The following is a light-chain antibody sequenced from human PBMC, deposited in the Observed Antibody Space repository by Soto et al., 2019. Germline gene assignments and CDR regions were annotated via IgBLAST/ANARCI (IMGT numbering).Light chain of an antibody. Sequence: MTQSPSSLAVSVGDRVTITSQASKDSGNYLNWYQQRQGKDPKILILDASSLDTGVPSRWSGSGSGTDFTFTISSLQSEDIATYYCQQYYNVPITFGQGTRLEIK. CDR3: QQYYNVPIT. J-gene: IGKJ5*01. V-gene: IGKV1-33*01. CDR2: DAS. CDR1: KDSGNY.